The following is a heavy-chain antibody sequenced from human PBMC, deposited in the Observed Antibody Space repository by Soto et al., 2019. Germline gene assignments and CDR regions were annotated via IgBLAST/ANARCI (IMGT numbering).Heavy chain of an antibody. CDR1: GFTFSNAW. D-gene: IGHD4-4*01. Sequence: GGSLRLSCAASGFTFSNAWMNWVRQAPGKGLEWVGRIKSKTDGGTTDYAAPVKGRFTISRDDSKNTLYLQMNSLRAEDTAVYYCAKVRRNDYSNPFGIPHFDYWGQGTLVTVSS. J-gene: IGHJ4*02. V-gene: IGHV3-15*07. CDR2: IKSKTDGGTT. CDR3: AKVRRNDYSNPFGIPHFDY.